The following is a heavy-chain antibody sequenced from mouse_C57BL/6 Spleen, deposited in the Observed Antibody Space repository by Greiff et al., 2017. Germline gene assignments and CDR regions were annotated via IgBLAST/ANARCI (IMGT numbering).Heavy chain of an antibody. V-gene: IGHV1-15*01. CDR1: GYTFTDYE. CDR2: IDPETGGP. D-gene: IGHD2-1*01. Sequence: QVQLQQSGAELVRPGASVTLSCKASGYTFTDYEMHWVKQTPVHGLEWIGAIDPETGGPAYNQKFKGKAILTADKSSSTAYMELRSLTSEDSAVYYCTREDVYYGNSLYAMDYWGQGTSVTVSS. J-gene: IGHJ4*01. CDR3: TREDVYYGNSLYAMDY.